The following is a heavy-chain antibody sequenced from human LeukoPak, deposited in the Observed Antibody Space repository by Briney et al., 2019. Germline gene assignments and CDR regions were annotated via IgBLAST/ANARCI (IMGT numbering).Heavy chain of an antibody. CDR2: ISLSSGTI. CDR1: GFAFSSYW. J-gene: IGHJ4*02. Sequence: GGSLRLSCAASGFAFSSYWMSWVRQAPGKGLEWISYISLSSGTIYYADSVKGRFTISRDNAKNSLYLQMNSLRDEDTAVYYCARDRGYCSGGSCYTYYFDYWGQGTLVTVSS. D-gene: IGHD2-15*01. CDR3: ARDRGYCSGGSCYTYYFDY. V-gene: IGHV3-48*02.